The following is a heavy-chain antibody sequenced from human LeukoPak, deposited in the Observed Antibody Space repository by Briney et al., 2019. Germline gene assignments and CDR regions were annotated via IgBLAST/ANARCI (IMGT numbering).Heavy chain of an antibody. Sequence: GGSLRLSCAASGFTFSTYSMNWVRQPPGKGLEWVASISLDSASIYHADSVKGRFTISRDNAKNSLHLQMDSLRAEDTAVYYCARGLRYFDWLPGYWGQGTLVTVSS. J-gene: IGHJ4*02. CDR1: GFTFSTYS. CDR2: ISLDSASI. D-gene: IGHD3-9*01. V-gene: IGHV3-21*01. CDR3: ARGLRYFDWLPGY.